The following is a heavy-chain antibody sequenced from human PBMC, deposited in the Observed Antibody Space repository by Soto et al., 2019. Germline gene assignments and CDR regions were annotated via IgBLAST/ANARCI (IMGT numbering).Heavy chain of an antibody. CDR1: AFSLSTNGVG. V-gene: IGHV2-5*01. CDR2: IYWNEDK. Sequence: SGPTLVNPTQTLTLTCTFSAFSLSTNGVGVGWIRQPPGKPLEWLAVIYWNEDKRYSRSLKSRLSITKDTSKNQVVLTMTTMDPVDTATYYCVHTVMVHTITGGHYLDYWGPGILVTVSS. D-gene: IGHD2-8*01. J-gene: IGHJ4*02. CDR3: VHTVMVHTITGGHYLDY.